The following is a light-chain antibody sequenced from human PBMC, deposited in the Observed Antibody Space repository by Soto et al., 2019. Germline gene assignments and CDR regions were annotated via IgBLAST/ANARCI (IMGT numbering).Light chain of an antibody. CDR2: DAS. CDR1: QSVSSW. CDR3: QQYNSYLST. Sequence: DIPMTQSPSTLSASVGDRVTISCRASQSVSSWLAWYQQKPGKAPTLLIYDASSLETGVPSRFSGSGSGTDFTLTITSLEPEDFATYYWQQYNSYLSTFGGGTKLEIK. V-gene: IGKV1-5*01. J-gene: IGKJ2*01.